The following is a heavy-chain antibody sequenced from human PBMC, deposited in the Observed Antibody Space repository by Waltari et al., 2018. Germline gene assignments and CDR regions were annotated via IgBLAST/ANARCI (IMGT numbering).Heavy chain of an antibody. V-gene: IGHV1-8*01. D-gene: IGHD2-21*01. CDR2: LNPDSGKT. CDR3: ARGTRASRASYWLDP. J-gene: IGHJ5*02. CDR1: GYTFTNYD. Sequence: QVLLVQSGPEVKKPGASVKVSCKASGYTFTNYDVNWVGQATGQGLECMGWLNPDSGKTGFAKNFQGRVTITRDTSIATVYMELSDLRSEDTAVYYCARGTRASRASYWLDPWGQGTLVTVSS.